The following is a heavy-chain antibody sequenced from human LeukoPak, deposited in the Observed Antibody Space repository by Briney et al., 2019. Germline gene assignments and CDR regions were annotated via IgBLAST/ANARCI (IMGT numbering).Heavy chain of an antibody. CDR1: GFTFSNYV. Sequence: GGSLRLSCAASGFTFSNYVMSWVRQAPGKGLEWVSGISGSGDSTYYADSVKGRFTISRDNSKNTLYLQVNSLRAEDTAVYYCAKDGASVVPRRCDYWGQGTLVTVSS. CDR2: ISGSGDST. J-gene: IGHJ4*02. CDR3: AKDGASVVPRRCDY. V-gene: IGHV3-23*01. D-gene: IGHD3-22*01.